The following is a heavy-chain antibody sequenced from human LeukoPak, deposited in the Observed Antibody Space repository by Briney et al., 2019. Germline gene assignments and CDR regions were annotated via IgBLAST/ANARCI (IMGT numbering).Heavy chain of an antibody. D-gene: IGHD3-10*01. CDR3: ARDPYGSGQFDY. CDR2: INPNSGGT. Sequence: GASVTVSCKASGYTFTGYYMHWVRQAPGQGLEWMGRINPNSGGTNYAQKFQGRVTMTRDTSISTAYMELSRLRPDDTAVYYCARDPYGSGQFDYWGQGTLVTVSS. J-gene: IGHJ4*02. CDR1: GYTFTGYY. V-gene: IGHV1-2*06.